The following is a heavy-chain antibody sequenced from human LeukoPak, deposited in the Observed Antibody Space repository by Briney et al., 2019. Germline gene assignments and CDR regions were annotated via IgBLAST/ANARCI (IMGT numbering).Heavy chain of an antibody. J-gene: IGHJ4*02. V-gene: IGHV3-7*01. Sequence: QPGGSLRLSCAASGFTFTNYWMNWVRQAPGKGLEWVANINEGETEKYYVDSVRGRFTVSRDNTQNSFYLQMNSLRAEDTAVYYCVRDPNIYSSSSGDYWGQGTLVTVTS. CDR2: INEGETEK. CDR1: GFTFTNYW. D-gene: IGHD6-6*01. CDR3: VRDPNIYSSSSGDY.